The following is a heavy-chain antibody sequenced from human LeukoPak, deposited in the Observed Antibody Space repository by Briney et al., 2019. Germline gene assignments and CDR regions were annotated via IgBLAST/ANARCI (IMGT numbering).Heavy chain of an antibody. Sequence: SETPSLTCTVSRASISIYSWSWIRQPPGQGLEWLGYIYYSGSPNYNPSLKNRVTMSVDTSRNQFSLRVNSVTAADTAVYYCAKSKRYCDTASCYEAFDIWGQGTMVTVSS. CDR3: AKSKRYCDTASCYEAFDI. D-gene: IGHD2-2*01. CDR1: RASISIYS. V-gene: IGHV4-59*03. CDR2: IYYSGSP. J-gene: IGHJ3*02.